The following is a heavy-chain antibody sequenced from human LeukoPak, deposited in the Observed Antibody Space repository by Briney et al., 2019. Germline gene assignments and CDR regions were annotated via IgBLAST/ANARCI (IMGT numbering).Heavy chain of an antibody. Sequence: GGSLRLSCEASGFTFDDYGMSWARQAPGEGLEWVSGINWNGGSTNYGDSVKGRFTISRDNAKNSLYLQVNSLRADDTALYYCAREGLGYCNSTSCYRAFDIWGQGTMVTVSS. D-gene: IGHD2-2*01. J-gene: IGHJ3*02. V-gene: IGHV3-20*04. CDR3: AREGLGYCNSTSCYRAFDI. CDR2: INWNGGST. CDR1: GFTFDDYG.